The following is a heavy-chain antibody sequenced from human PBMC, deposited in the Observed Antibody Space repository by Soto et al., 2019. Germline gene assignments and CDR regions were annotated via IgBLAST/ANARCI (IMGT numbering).Heavy chain of an antibody. CDR1: GGSISSSNW. CDR3: AREVVVAATPGCFDY. D-gene: IGHD2-15*01. J-gene: IGHJ4*02. V-gene: IGHV4-4*02. CDR2: IYHSGST. Sequence: QVQLQESGPGLVKPSGTLSLTCAVSGGSISSSNWWSGFRQPPGKGLEWIGEIYHSGSTNYNPSLKSRVTISVDKSKNQFSLKLSSVTAADTAVYYCAREVVVAATPGCFDYWGQGTLVTVSS.